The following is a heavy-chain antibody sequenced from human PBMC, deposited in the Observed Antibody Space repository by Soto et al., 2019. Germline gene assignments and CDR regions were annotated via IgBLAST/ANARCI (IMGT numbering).Heavy chain of an antibody. J-gene: IGHJ4*01. CDR3: ARLRRCSGGNCYYYAF. V-gene: IGHV2-70*11. CDR1: GFSLNTSGVC. CDR2: IDWDGDQ. D-gene: IGHD2-15*01. Sequence: GSCPTLVNPTQTLTLTCTFSGFSLNTSGVCMTWIRQPPGKALEWLARIDWDGDQYYSTSLKTRLTISKDTSKDHVVLTMTNMDPVDSATYYCARLRRCSGGNCYYYAFWGHGTLVTVSS.